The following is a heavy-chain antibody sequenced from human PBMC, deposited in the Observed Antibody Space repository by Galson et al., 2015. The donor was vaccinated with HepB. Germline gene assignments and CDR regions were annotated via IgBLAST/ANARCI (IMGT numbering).Heavy chain of an antibody. Sequence: SLRLSCAASGFTFDDYAMHWVRQAPGKGLEWVSGISWNSGSIGYADSVKGRFTISRDNAKNSLYLQMNSLRAEDTALYYCAKGQQQLGADWFDPWGQGTLVTVSS. J-gene: IGHJ5*02. CDR3: AKGQQQLGADWFDP. CDR1: GFTFDDYA. D-gene: IGHD6-13*01. V-gene: IGHV3-9*01. CDR2: ISWNSGSI.